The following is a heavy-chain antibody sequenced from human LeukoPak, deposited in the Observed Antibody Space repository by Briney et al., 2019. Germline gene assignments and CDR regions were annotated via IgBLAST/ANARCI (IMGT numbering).Heavy chain of an antibody. J-gene: IGHJ4*02. CDR3: ARGPVDDYGDYTRLGY. V-gene: IGHV1-46*01. CDR1: GYTFTSYY. D-gene: IGHD4-17*01. CDR2: INPSGGST. Sequence: ASVKGSCKASGYTFTSYYMHWVRQAPGQGLEWMGIINPSGGSTSYAQKFQGRVTMTRDTSTSTVYMELSSLRSEDTAVYYCARGPVDDYGDYTRLGYWGQGTLVTVSS.